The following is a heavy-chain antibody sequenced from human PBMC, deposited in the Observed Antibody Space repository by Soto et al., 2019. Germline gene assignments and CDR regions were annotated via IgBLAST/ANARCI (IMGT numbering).Heavy chain of an antibody. CDR3: ARDVPPKGVAADGASDY. CDR2: ITTYNGNR. V-gene: IGHV1-18*01. D-gene: IGHD6-19*01. J-gene: IGHJ4*02. CDR1: GYTFKNYG. Sequence: QVQLVQSGPEVKNPGASVKVSCKASGYTFKNYGIKWVRQAPGQGLEWVGWITTYNGNRYSAEKFQGRVTMTTDTSTSTTYMQLRTLTSDDTGVYFCARDVPPKGVAADGASDYWGQGTLVTVSS.